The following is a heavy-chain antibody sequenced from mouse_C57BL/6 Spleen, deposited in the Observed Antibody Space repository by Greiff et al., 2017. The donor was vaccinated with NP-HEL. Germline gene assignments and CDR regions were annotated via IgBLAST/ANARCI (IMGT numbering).Heavy chain of an antibody. CDR2: INPNNGGT. Sequence: VQLQQSGPELVKPGASVKIPCKASGYTFTDYNMDWVKQSPGKSLEWIGDINPNNGGTIYNQKFKGKATLTVDKSSSTAYMELRSLTSEDTAVYYCARSPNYYGSSPYAMDYWGQGTSVTVSS. V-gene: IGHV1-18*01. J-gene: IGHJ4*01. CDR1: GYTFTDYN. CDR3: ARSPNYYGSSPYAMDY. D-gene: IGHD1-1*01.